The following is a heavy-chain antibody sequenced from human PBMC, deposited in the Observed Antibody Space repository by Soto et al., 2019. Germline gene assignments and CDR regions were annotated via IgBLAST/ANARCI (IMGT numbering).Heavy chain of an antibody. D-gene: IGHD6-13*01. J-gene: IGHJ4*02. CDR2: INPSGGTT. CDR3: ARDPFIAAAGPYFDY. V-gene: IGHV1-46*02. Sequence: GASVKVSCKASGYIFNSYYIHWMRQATGQGLEWMGIINPSGGTTTYAQKFQGRVTITRDTSASTAYMELSSLRSEDTAVYYCARDPFIAAAGPYFDYWGQGTLVTVSP. CDR1: GYIFNSYY.